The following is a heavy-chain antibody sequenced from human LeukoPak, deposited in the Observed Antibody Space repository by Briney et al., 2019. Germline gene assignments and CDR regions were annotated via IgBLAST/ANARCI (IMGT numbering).Heavy chain of an antibody. V-gene: IGHV3-66*01. CDR1: KFTVSSKY. J-gene: IGHJ4*02. CDR3: ARDRWGYSYGGD. D-gene: IGHD5-18*01. Sequence: GGSLRLSCAASKFTVSSKYMSWVRQAPGKGLEWVSVIYSGGSTHYADSVKGRFTISRDNAKNSLYLQMNSLRAEDAAVYYCARDRWGYSYGGDWGQGTLVTVSS. CDR2: IYSGGST.